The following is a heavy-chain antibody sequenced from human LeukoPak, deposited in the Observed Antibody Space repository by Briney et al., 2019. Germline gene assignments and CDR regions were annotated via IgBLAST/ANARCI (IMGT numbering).Heavy chain of an antibody. Sequence: GESLKISCKGSGYIFTSYWIGWVRQMPGKGLEWMGIIYPGDSDTRYSPSFQGQVTISADKSVSTAYLQWSSLKASDTAMYYCARRGITMVRGSYYFDYWGQGTLVTVSS. V-gene: IGHV5-51*01. CDR3: ARRGITMVRGSYYFDY. CDR2: IYPGDSDT. D-gene: IGHD3-10*01. J-gene: IGHJ4*02. CDR1: GYIFTSYW.